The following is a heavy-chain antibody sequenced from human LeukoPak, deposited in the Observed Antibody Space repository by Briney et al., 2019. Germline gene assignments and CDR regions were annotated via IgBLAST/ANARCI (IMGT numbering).Heavy chain of an antibody. CDR2: INPNSGDT. J-gene: IGHJ6*03. CDR3: ARSAEHCNNGVCFTDYYMDV. Sequence: ASVRVSCKASGYTFSGSYIHWVRQAPGQGLEWLGRINPNSGDTNYAQNLHGRVTMTRDTSITTAYMELNSLTSDDTAVYFCARSAEHCNNGVCFTDYYMDVWGKGTTVTVSS. CDR1: GYTFSGSY. V-gene: IGHV1-2*06. D-gene: IGHD2-8*01.